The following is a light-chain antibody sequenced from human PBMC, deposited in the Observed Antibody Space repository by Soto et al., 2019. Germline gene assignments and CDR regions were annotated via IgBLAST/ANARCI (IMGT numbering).Light chain of an antibody. Sequence: EIVLTQSPATLSLSPGERATRSCRASQSVSNYLAWYQQKPGQAPRLLICDVTNRATGIPARFSGSGSGTDFTLTISSLEPEDFAVYYCQSLFTFGPGTKVDIK. CDR3: QSLFT. J-gene: IGKJ3*01. CDR1: QSVSNY. CDR2: DVT. V-gene: IGKV3-11*01.